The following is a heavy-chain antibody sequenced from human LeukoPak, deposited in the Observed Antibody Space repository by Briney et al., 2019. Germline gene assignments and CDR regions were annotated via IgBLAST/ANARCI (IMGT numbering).Heavy chain of an antibody. J-gene: IGHJ4*02. V-gene: IGHV3-30*03. CDR2: ISFDGSNK. CDR3: ARPFYFDFRAPFDY. CDR1: GFTLSAYG. D-gene: IGHD3-22*01. Sequence: GGSLRLSCAASGFTLSAYGMHWVRQAPGKGLEWVAVISFDGSNKYYADSVKGRLTIFRDNSKNTLYLQMNSLRAEDTAVYHCARPFYFDFRAPFDYWGQGTLVTVSS.